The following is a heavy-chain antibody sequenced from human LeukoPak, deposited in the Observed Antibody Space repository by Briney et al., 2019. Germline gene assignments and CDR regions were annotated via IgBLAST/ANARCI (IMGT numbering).Heavy chain of an antibody. Sequence: GGSLRLSCAASGLMFSNHSINWVRQAPGKGLEWVAVISYDGSNKYYADSVKGRFTVSRDNSKDTLYLQMNSLRTEDTAVYYCARARYCSGGRCSTHLDYWGQGTLVTVSS. V-gene: IGHV3-30*03. CDR3: ARARYCSGGRCSTHLDY. D-gene: IGHD2-15*01. CDR2: ISYDGSNK. J-gene: IGHJ4*02. CDR1: GLMFSNHS.